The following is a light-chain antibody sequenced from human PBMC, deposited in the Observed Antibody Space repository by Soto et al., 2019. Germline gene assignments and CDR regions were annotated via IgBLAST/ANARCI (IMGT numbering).Light chain of an antibody. CDR1: GSDIGVYNY. CDR3: STYTTSTTLYV. J-gene: IGLJ1*01. CDR2: EVS. Sequence: QSVLTQPASLSGSPGQSITISCTGTGSDIGVYNYVSWYQQHPGKAPKLMIYEVSNRPSGVSNRFSGSKSGNTASLTISGLQAEDEADYYCSTYTTSTTLYVLGTGTKVTVL. V-gene: IGLV2-14*01.